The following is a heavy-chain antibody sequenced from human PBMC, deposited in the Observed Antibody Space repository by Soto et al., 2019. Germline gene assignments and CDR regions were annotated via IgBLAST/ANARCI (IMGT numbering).Heavy chain of an antibody. V-gene: IGHV3-23*01. Sequence: GGSLRLSCAASGFTLSDYAMTWVRQGPGKGLEWVSAISGSGGSTDYADSVKGRFTISRDISRNTLYLQMNSLRAEDTAVYYCVRENYYYGMDVWGQGTTVTVSS. CDR2: ISGSGGST. CDR3: VRENYYYGMDV. J-gene: IGHJ6*02. CDR1: GFTLSDYA.